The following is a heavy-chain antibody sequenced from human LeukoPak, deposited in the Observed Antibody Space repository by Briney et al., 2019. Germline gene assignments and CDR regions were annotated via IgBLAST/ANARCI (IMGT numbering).Heavy chain of an antibody. V-gene: IGHV3-7*01. CDR2: IKQDGSEI. J-gene: IGHJ4*02. Sequence: QTGGSLRLSCAASGLTFSNYWMSWVRQAPGKGLEWVANIKQDGSEIYYVDSVKGRFTHSRDNARNSLFLQMNSLRAEDTAVYYCVRDGRTGWHFDYWGQGALVTVSS. CDR1: GLTFSNYW. D-gene: IGHD6-19*01. CDR3: VRDGRTGWHFDY.